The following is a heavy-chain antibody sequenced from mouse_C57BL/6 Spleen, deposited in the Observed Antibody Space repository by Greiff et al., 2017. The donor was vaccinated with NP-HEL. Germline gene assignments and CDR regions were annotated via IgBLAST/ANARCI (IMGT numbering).Heavy chain of an antibody. J-gene: IGHJ2*01. Sequence: QVQLQQPGAELVRPGSSVKLSCKASGYTFTSYWMHWVKQRPIQGLEWIGNIDPSDSETHYNQKFKDKATLTVDKSSSTAYMQLSSLTSEDSAVYYWARSWGGGSYYGSSYDYWGQGTTLTVSS. CDR1: GYTFTSYW. V-gene: IGHV1-52*01. CDR2: IDPSDSET. CDR3: ARSWGGGSYYGSSYDY. D-gene: IGHD1-1*01.